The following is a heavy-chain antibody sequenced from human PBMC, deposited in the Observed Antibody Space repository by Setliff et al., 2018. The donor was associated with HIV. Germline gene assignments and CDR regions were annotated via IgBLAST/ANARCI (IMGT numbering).Heavy chain of an antibody. CDR3: ARDAGTTL. D-gene: IGHD1-7*01. Sequence: GSLSLSCAASGFTFTGYTMNWVRQPPGKGLEWIGEIYHSGSTNYIPSLKSRVTISVDKSKNQFSLKLSSVTAADTAVYYCARDAGTTLWGQGTLVTVSS. CDR1: GFTFTGYTM. J-gene: IGHJ4*02. V-gene: IGHV4-4*02. CDR2: IYHSGST.